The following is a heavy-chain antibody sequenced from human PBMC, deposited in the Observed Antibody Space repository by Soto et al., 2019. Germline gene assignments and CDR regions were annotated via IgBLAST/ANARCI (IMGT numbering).Heavy chain of an antibody. V-gene: IGHV3-33*01. CDR2: IWYDGSNK. CDR1: GFTFISYG. D-gene: IGHD6-6*01. Sequence: XVSLLLSFAAYGFTFISYGMHWVRQAPGKGLEWVAVIWYDGSNKYYADSVKGRFTISRDNSKNTLYLQMNSLRAEDTAVYYCARDYSKYSSSCFDYWGQGTLVTVSS. J-gene: IGHJ4*02. CDR3: ARDYSKYSSSCFDY.